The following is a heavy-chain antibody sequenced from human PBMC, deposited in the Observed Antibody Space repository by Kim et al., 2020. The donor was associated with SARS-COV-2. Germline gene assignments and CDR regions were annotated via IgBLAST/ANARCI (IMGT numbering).Heavy chain of an antibody. D-gene: IGHD5-12*01. J-gene: IGHJ4*02. Sequence: SERFYMDSERGRFTISRDNAKNSLFLQMNSLRAEDAALYYCARGGSYSCEYWGQGSLVTVSS. V-gene: IGHV3-7*01. CDR2: SER. CDR3: ARGGSYSCEY.